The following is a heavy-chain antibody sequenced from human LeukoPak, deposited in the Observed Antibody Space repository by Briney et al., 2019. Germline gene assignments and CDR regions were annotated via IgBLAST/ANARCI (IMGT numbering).Heavy chain of an antibody. Sequence: GGSLRLSCAASGFTFSDYEMNWVRQAPGKGPEWVAYISSGGDSKFYGDSVKGRFTISRDNAKNSLYLQMNGLRVEDTAIYYCARNLYLDLQAHGYWGQGTLVTASS. D-gene: IGHD4-11*01. CDR1: GFTFSDYE. CDR3: ARNLYLDLQAHGY. V-gene: IGHV3-48*03. CDR2: ISSGGDSK. J-gene: IGHJ4*02.